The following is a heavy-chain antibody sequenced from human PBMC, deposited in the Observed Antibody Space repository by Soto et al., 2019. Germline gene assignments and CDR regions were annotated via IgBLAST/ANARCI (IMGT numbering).Heavy chain of an antibody. CDR3: ARGATYYYGSGSYWV. V-gene: IGHV4-59*01. D-gene: IGHD3-10*01. CDR2: IYYSGST. J-gene: IGHJ6*02. CDR1: GGSISSYY. Sequence: PSETLSLTCTVSGGSISSYYWSWIRQPPGKGLEWIGYIYYSGSTNYNPSLKSRVTISEDTSKNQFSLKLSSVTAADTAVYYCARGATYYYGSGSYWVWGQGTTVTVSS.